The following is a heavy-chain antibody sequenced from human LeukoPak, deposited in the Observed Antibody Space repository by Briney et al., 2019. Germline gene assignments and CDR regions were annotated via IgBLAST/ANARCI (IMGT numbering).Heavy chain of an antibody. Sequence: SETLSLTCAVYGGSFSGYYWSWVRQPPGKGLEGIGEINHSGSTNYNPSLKSRVTISVDTSKNQFSLKLSSVTAADTAVYYCARGEYFDWFDYWGQGTLVTVSS. CDR3: ARGEYFDWFDY. CDR2: INHSGST. J-gene: IGHJ4*02. V-gene: IGHV4-34*01. CDR1: GGSFSGYY. D-gene: IGHD3-9*01.